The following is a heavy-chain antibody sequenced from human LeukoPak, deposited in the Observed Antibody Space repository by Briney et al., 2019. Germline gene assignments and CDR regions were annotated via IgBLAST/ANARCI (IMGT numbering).Heavy chain of an antibody. V-gene: IGHV4-4*07. D-gene: IGHD2-2*01. Sequence: PSETLSLTCTVSGGSISSYYWSWIRQPAGKGLEWIGRIYTTGSTNYNPSLKSRVTMSVDTSKNQFSLKLSSVTAADTAVYYCARSPHRFCSSTSCHWDWFDPWGQGTLVTVSS. J-gene: IGHJ5*02. CDR1: GGSISSYY. CDR3: ARSPHRFCSSTSCHWDWFDP. CDR2: IYTTGST.